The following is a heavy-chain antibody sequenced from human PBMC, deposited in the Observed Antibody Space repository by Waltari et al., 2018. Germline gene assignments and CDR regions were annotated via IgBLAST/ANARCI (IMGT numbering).Heavy chain of an antibody. Sequence: EVHLLDSGGDLVQPGGSLRLSCADSGFTFSNDWMSWARQAPGKGLEWVGNIKPDGGDKYYADSVKGRFIISRDNTKNSLYLQMNSLRVEDTAVYYCTRGDFWGQGTLVTVSS. J-gene: IGHJ4*02. CDR1: GFTFSNDW. CDR2: IKPDGGDK. CDR3: TRGDF. V-gene: IGHV3-7*01. D-gene: IGHD3-3*01.